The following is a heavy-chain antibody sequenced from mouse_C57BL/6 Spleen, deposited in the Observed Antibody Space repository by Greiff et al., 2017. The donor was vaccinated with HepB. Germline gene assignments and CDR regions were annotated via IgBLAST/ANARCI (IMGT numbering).Heavy chain of an antibody. J-gene: IGHJ2*01. D-gene: IGHD1-1*01. V-gene: IGHV1-50*01. CDR1: GYTFTSYW. CDR2: IDPSDSYT. CDR3: VRDGSNFDY. Sequence: QVQLQQPGAELVKPGASVKLSCKASGYTFTSYWMQWVKQRPGQGLEWIGEIDPSDSYTNYNQKFKGKATLTVDTSSSTAYMQLSSLTSEDSAVYYCVRDGSNFDYWGQGTTLTVSS.